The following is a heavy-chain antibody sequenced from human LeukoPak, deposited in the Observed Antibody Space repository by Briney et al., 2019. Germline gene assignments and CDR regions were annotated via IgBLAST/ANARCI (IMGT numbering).Heavy chain of an antibody. CDR3: TRLSGSQLDY. V-gene: IGHV5-51*01. Sequence: GESLKISCKGSGYSFTNHWIGWIRQMPGTGLEWMGTIYPGDSDTTYSPSFQGQVTISADNSISTAYLQWSSLKASDSAMYYCTRLSGSQLDYWGQGTLVTVSS. D-gene: IGHD1-26*01. CDR1: GYSFTNHW. CDR2: IYPGDSDT. J-gene: IGHJ4*02.